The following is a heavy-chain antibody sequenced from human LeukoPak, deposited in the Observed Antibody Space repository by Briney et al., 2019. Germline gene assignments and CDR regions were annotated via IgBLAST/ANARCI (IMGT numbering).Heavy chain of an antibody. J-gene: IGHJ6*02. CDR1: GGTFSSYA. V-gene: IGHV1-69*13. D-gene: IGHD2-2*01. CDR2: IIPIFGTA. Sequence: ASVKVSCKASGGTFSSYAISWARQAPGQGLEWMGGIIPIFGTANYAQKFQGRVTITADESTSTAYMELSSLRSEDTAVYYCASSGSSSTSRYYYYGMDVWGQGTTVTVSS. CDR3: ASSGSSSTSRYYYYGMDV.